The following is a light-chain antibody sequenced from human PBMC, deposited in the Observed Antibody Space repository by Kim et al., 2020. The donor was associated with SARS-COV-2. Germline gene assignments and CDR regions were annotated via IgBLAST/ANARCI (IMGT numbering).Light chain of an antibody. CDR1: QTISSN. CDR3: QQYNLWYT. CDR2: DAT. Sequence: LSVSPGERVTLSCRASQTISSNLAWYQQKGGQPPRLIIYDATTRATGIPSRFSGTGSGTEFTLTVSSLQSEDFAVYYCQQYNLWYTFGQGTKLGIK. V-gene: IGKV3-15*01. J-gene: IGKJ2*01.